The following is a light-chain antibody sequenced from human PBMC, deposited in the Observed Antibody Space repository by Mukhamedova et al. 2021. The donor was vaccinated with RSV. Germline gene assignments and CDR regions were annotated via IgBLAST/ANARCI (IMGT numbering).Light chain of an antibody. CDR3: SSYAGSNIYV. CDR1: NSVVGRYNY. CDR2: EVT. J-gene: IGLJ1*01. Sequence: TISCTGTNSVVGRYNYVSWYQQHPGKAPKLMISEVTIRPSGVSNRFSGFKSGNTASLTISGLQPEDEADYYCSSYAGSNIYVFVT. V-gene: IGLV2-14*01.